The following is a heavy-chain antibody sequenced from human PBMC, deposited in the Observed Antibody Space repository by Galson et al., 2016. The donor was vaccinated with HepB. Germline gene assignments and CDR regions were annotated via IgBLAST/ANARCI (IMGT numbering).Heavy chain of an antibody. V-gene: IGHV3-23*01. CDR2: IRRSGDST. Sequence: SLRLSCAASGFTFRNYGMTWVRQAPGKGMEVVSSIRRSGDSTDYGDSVKGRFTISRDNFKNTLFLQMNSLTADDTAIYYCVQGSTAPAVWGKGTTVSVSS. J-gene: IGHJ6*04. D-gene: IGHD1-26*01. CDR3: VQGSTAPAV. CDR1: GFTFRNYG.